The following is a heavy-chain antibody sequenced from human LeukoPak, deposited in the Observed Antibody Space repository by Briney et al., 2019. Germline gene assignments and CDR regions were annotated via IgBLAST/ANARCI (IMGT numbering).Heavy chain of an antibody. CDR3: ARDGIAVAGTFDY. Sequence: GGSLRLSCAASGFTFSSYEMNWVRQAPGKGLEWVSSISSSSSYIYYADSVKGRFTISRDNAKNSLYLQMNSLRAEDTAVYYCARDGIAVAGTFDYWGQGTLVTVSS. J-gene: IGHJ4*02. CDR2: ISSSSSYI. V-gene: IGHV3-21*01. D-gene: IGHD6-19*01. CDR1: GFTFSSYE.